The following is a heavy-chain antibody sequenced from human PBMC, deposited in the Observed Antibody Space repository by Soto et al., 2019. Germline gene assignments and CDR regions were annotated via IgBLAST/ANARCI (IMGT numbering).Heavy chain of an antibody. J-gene: IGHJ4*02. D-gene: IGHD3-16*01. Sequence: QVQLVESGGGVVQPGGSLRLSCAASGFSFSSYGSHWVRQAPGKGLEWVAVVSNEGSIQYYADSVKGRFTISRDNSENTVFLQMNSLRSEDTAVYYCAKEGGTLGTSASYGFDYWGQGSRVTVSS. CDR3: AKEGGTLGTSASYGFDY. CDR2: VSNEGSIQ. V-gene: IGHV3-30*18. CDR1: GFSFSSYG.